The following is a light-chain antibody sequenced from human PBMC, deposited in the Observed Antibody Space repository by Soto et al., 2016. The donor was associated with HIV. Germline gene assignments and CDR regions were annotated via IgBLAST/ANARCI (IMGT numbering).Light chain of an antibody. Sequence: DIQMTQSPSSLSASVGDRVTITCRASQVISNSLAWYQQKPGTAPNLLLHAASRLESGVPSRFSGSGSGTDYSLTITSLQPEDFATYYCQQYYSAPPTFGQGDQGGHQT. CDR2: AAS. CDR3: QQYYSAPPT. V-gene: IGKV1-NL1*01. CDR1: QVISNS. J-gene: IGKJ1*01.